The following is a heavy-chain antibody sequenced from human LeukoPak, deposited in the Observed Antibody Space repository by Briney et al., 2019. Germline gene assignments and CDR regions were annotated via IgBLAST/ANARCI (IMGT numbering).Heavy chain of an antibody. CDR1: GYTLTELS. CDR3: AAGEVGATPFDY. CDR2: FDPEDGET. V-gene: IGHV1-24*01. J-gene: IGHJ4*02. Sequence: ASVKVTCKVSGYTLTELSKHWVRQAPGKGLEWMGGFDPEDGETIYAQKFQGRVTMTEDTSTDTAYMELSSLRSEDTAVYYCAAGEVGATPFDYWGQGTLVTVSS. D-gene: IGHD1-26*01.